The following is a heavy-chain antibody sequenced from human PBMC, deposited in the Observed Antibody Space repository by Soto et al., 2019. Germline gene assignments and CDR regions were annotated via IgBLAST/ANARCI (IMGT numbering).Heavy chain of an antibody. V-gene: IGHV5-51*01. Sequence: PGEYVKISCKGSGYSFTSYWIGWVGQMPGKVLEWMGIIYPGDSDTRYSPSFQGQVTISADKSISTAYLQWSSLKASDTAMYYCAPDPPYCSGGSCYSGVYYYYGMDVWGQGTTVTVSS. CDR1: GYSFTSYW. J-gene: IGHJ6*02. CDR2: IYPGDSDT. CDR3: APDPPYCSGGSCYSGVYYYYGMDV. D-gene: IGHD2-15*01.